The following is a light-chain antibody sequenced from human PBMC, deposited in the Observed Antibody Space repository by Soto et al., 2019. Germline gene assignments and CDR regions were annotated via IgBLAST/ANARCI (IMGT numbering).Light chain of an antibody. Sequence: DIQLTQSPSSLSASVGDRVTITCQASPDINIHLNWYQQKPGKAPKLLIYDASSLKTGVPSRFSGRGSGTDFTFVISSLQPEDTATYYCQQHDNLPLFTFGPGNKVDIK. CDR2: DAS. CDR1: PDINIH. CDR3: QQHDNLPLFT. J-gene: IGKJ3*01. V-gene: IGKV1-33*01.